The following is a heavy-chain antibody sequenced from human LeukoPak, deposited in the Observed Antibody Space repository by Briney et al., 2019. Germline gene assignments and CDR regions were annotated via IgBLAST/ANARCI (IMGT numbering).Heavy chain of an antibody. V-gene: IGHV3-23*01. J-gene: IGHJ4*02. CDR2: ISPGGST. Sequence: GGSLRLSCAASGFTFSDYYMSWVRQAPGRGLEWVSNISPGGSTNYADSVKGRFTISRDNYKNTMYLQMNSLRAEDTAVYYCAKRSGSGGPFDYWGQGILVTVSS. D-gene: IGHD3-10*01. CDR1: GFTFSDYY. CDR3: AKRSGSGGPFDY.